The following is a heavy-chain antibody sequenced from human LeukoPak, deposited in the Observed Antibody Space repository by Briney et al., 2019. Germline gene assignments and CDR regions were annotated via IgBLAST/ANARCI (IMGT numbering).Heavy chain of an antibody. D-gene: IGHD3-9*01. Sequence: PGGSLRLSCAASGFTVSDNDIKWVRQAPGKGLEWVSLIYADGSTHYTDSVKGRFSISRDNSRNTLYLQMSSLRPEDTAVYYCVKDTVYDILTGYFNFEYWGQGTLVTVSS. CDR1: GFTVSDND. J-gene: IGHJ4*02. CDR2: IYADGST. V-gene: IGHV3-66*01. CDR3: VKDTVYDILTGYFNFEY.